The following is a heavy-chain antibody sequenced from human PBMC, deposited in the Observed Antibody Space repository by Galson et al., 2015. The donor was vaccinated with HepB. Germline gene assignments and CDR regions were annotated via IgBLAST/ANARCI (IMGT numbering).Heavy chain of an antibody. J-gene: IGHJ4*02. D-gene: IGHD4-23*01. Sequence: SLRLSCAASGFTFSSYAMHWVRQAPGKGLEYVSAISSNGGSTYYANSVKGRFTISRDNAKNSLYLQMNSLRAEDTAVYYCARPPYGGNSNYWGQGTLVTVSS. CDR2: ISSNGGST. V-gene: IGHV3-64*01. CDR1: GFTFSSYA. CDR3: ARPPYGGNSNY.